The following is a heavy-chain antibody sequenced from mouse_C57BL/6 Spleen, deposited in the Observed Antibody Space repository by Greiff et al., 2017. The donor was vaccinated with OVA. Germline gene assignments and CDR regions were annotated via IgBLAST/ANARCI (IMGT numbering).Heavy chain of an antibody. V-gene: IGHV1-62-2*01. CDR1: GYTFTEYT. J-gene: IGHJ1*03. CDR2: FYPGSGSI. D-gene: IGHD1-1*01. Sequence: QVQLKESGAELVKPGASVKLSCKASGYTFTEYTIHWVKQRSGQGLEWIGWFYPGSGSIKYNEKFKDKATLTADKSSSTVYMELSRLTSEDSAVYFCARHAPVYYYGSRAYFDVWGTGTTVTVSS. CDR3: ARHAPVYYYGSRAYFDV.